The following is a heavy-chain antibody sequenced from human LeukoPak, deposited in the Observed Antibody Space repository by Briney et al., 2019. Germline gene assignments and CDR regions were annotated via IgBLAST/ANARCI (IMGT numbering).Heavy chain of an antibody. CDR3: ARELGVHKAFDY. V-gene: IGHV4-34*01. J-gene: IGHJ4*02. CDR1: GGSFSGYY. Sequence: SETLSLTCAVYGGSFSGYYWSWIRQPPGKGLEWIGEINHSGSTNYNPSLKSRVTISVDTSKNQFSLKLNSVTAADTAVYYCARELGVHKAFDYWGQGTLVTVSS. CDR2: INHSGST. D-gene: IGHD3-16*01.